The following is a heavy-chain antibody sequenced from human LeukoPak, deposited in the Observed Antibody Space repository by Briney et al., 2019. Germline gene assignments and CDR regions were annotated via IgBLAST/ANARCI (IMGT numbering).Heavy chain of an antibody. J-gene: IGHJ4*02. V-gene: IGHV1-2*02. CDR3: ASKTGGSGSPFDY. Sequence: VKVSCKASGYTFTGYYMHWVRQAPGQGLEWMGWVSPHSGATNYAQKFQGRVTMTRDTSISTAYMELSRLRSDDTAVYYCASKTGGSGSPFDYWGQGTLVTASS. CDR2: VSPHSGAT. D-gene: IGHD3-10*01. CDR1: GYTFTGYY.